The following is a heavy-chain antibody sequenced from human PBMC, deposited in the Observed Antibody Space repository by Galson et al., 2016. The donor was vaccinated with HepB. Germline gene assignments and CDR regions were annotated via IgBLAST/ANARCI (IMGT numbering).Heavy chain of an antibody. J-gene: IGHJ2*01. CDR3: ARKSLGGWYFDL. V-gene: IGHV4-59*01. CDR2: IYYSGNT. Sequence: SGTLSLTCTVSEGSINRYYWNWIRQPPGKGLEWIGHIYYSGNTNNNPSLKSRVTISVDTSKNQFSLKLSSVTAADTAVYYCARKSLGGWYFDLWGRGTLVTVSS. D-gene: IGHD3-10*01. CDR1: EGSINRYY.